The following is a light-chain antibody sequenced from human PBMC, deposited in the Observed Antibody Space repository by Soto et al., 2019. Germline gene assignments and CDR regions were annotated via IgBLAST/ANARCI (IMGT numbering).Light chain of an antibody. CDR3: QFYGDPSKT. Sequence: EIVLTQSPGTLSLSPGERGTLSFWASQTVSSNFLAWYQQKPGQAPRLLIFDASTRATGIPDRFTGSGSGADFTLTISRLEPEDFAVYYCQFYGDPSKTFGQGTKVDIK. V-gene: IGKV3-20*01. J-gene: IGKJ1*01. CDR1: QTVSSNF. CDR2: DAS.